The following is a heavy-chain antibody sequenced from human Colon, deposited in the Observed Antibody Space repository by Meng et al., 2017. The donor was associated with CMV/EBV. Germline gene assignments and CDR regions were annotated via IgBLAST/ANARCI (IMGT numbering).Heavy chain of an antibody. CDR1: GFTLSRNW. J-gene: IGHJ4*02. Sequence: VRRGEAGGTLVMPGGSLRLSCAASGFTLSRNWLQWVRQDPGKGLVWVSRINGDGSTTNYADSVKVRFTISRDIAKNILYLQMNSLRADDTALYYCARAWGYYDTSGLDYWGQGTLVTVSS. D-gene: IGHD3-22*01. CDR3: ARAWGYYDTSGLDY. CDR2: INGDGSTT. V-gene: IGHV3-74*02.